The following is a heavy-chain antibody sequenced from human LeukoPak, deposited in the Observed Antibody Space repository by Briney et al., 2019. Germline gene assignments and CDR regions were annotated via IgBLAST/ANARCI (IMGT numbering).Heavy chain of an antibody. CDR3: ATSPRARGLGRGAYYFDY. V-gene: IGHV4-34*01. D-gene: IGHD3-16*01. Sequence: PSETLSLTCAVYGGSFSGYYWSWIRQPPGKGLEWIGEINHSGSTNYNPSLKSRVTISVDTSKNQFSLKLSSVTAADTAVYYCATSPRARGLGRGAYYFDYWGQGTLVTVSS. CDR1: GGSFSGYY. J-gene: IGHJ4*02. CDR2: INHSGST.